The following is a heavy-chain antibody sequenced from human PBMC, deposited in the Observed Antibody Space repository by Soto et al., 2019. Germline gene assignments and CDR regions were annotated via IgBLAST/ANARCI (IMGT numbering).Heavy chain of an antibody. CDR1: GYTFTSYG. CDR2: ISAYNGNT. D-gene: IGHD3-3*01. Sequence: ASVKVSCKASGYTFTSYGISWVRQAPGQGLEWMGWISAYNGNTNYAQKLQGRVTMTTDTSTSTAYMELRSLRSDDTAVYYCAIAALRFLEWSSESYMDVWGKGTTVTVSS. J-gene: IGHJ6*03. V-gene: IGHV1-18*01. CDR3: AIAALRFLEWSSESYMDV.